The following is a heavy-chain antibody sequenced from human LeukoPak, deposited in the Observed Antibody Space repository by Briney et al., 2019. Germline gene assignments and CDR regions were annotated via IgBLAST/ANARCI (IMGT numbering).Heavy chain of an antibody. Sequence: ASVKVSCKASGYTFTGYYMHWVRQAPGQGLEWMGWINPNSGGTNYAQKFQGRVTMTRDTSISTAYMELSRLRSDDTAVYYCARDKEGPESYFDYRGQGTLVTVSS. CDR2: INPNSGGT. J-gene: IGHJ4*02. CDR1: GYTFTGYY. CDR3: ARDKEGPESYFDY. V-gene: IGHV1-2*02.